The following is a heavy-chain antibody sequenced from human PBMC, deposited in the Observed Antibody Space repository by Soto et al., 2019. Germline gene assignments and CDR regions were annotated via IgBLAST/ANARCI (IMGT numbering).Heavy chain of an antibody. D-gene: IGHD4-17*01. Sequence: QVQLVESGGGVVQPGGSLRLSCAASGFTFGRHGMHWVRQSPGKGLEWVAVIGSDGRRDSYADSVKGRFTSSRDNGQNTLYLQMNSLRAEDTAVYYCARDDDYGDNGLDYWGQGTLVTVSS. J-gene: IGHJ4*02. CDR1: GFTFGRHG. CDR2: IGSDGRRD. CDR3: ARDDDYGDNGLDY. V-gene: IGHV3-33*01.